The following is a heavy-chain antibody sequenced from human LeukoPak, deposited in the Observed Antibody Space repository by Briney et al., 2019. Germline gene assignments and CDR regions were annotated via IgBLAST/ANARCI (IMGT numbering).Heavy chain of an antibody. CDR1: GGSVSSGSYY. CDR3: VRDGESCNGGSCYVY. Sequence: SETLSLTCTVSGGSVSSGSYYWSWIRQPPGKGLEWIGYIYYSENTNYNPSIKSRVTISVDTSKNQFSLKLSSVTAADTAVYHCVRDGESCNGGSCYVYWGQGTLVTVSS. D-gene: IGHD2-15*01. V-gene: IGHV4-61*01. CDR2: IYYSENT. J-gene: IGHJ4*02.